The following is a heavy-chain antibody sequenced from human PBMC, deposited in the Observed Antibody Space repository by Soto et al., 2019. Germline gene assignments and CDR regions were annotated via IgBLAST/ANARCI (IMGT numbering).Heavy chain of an antibody. Sequence: EVQLLESGGGLEQPGGSLRLSCAASGFTVSSYAMSWVRQAPGKGLEWVSVISGSGSTYSADSVKGRFTISRDSSKNTVYLQMNSLRAEDTAVYYCAKALRFTFTTGYYMDVWGRGTTVTVSS. J-gene: IGHJ6*03. CDR3: AKALRFTFTTGYYMDV. D-gene: IGHD3-16*01. CDR2: ISGSGST. CDR1: GFTVSSYA. V-gene: IGHV3-23*01.